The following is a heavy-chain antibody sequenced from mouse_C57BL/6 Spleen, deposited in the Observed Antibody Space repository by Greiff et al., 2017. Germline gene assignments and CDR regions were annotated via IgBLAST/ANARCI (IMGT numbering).Heavy chain of an antibody. V-gene: IGHV1-50*01. Sequence: QVQLQQPGAELVKPGASVKLSCKASGYTFTRYWMQWVKQRPGQGLEWIGEIDPSDSYTNYNQKFKGKATLTVDTSSSTAYMQLSSLTSEDSAVYYCASELGSRDDSNRFAYWGQGTLVTVSA. CDR2: IDPSDSYT. CDR1: GYTFTRYW. J-gene: IGHJ3*01. CDR3: ASELGSRDDSNRFAY. D-gene: IGHD2-5*01.